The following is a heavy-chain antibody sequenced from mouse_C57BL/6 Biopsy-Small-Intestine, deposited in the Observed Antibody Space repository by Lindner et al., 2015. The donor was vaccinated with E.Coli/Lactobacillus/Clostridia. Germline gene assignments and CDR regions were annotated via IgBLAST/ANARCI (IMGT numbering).Heavy chain of an antibody. CDR2: INPTTGGT. J-gene: IGHJ2*01. CDR1: GYSFTGYY. Sequence: VQLQESGPELVKPGASVEISCKASGYSFTGYYMNWVKKSPEKSLEWIGGINPTTGGTTYNQKFKAKATLTVDKSSSTAYMQLKSLTSEDSAVYYCARATFYAWGQGTTLTVSS. D-gene: IGHD2-12*01. CDR3: ARATFYA. V-gene: IGHV1-42*01.